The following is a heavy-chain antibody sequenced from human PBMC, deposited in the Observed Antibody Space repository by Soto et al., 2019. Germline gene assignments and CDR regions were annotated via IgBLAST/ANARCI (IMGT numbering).Heavy chain of an antibody. CDR1: GFSLSTNGVG. D-gene: IGHD1-26*01. Sequence: QITLKESGPTLVRPTEPLTLMCTFSGFSLSTNGVGVGWISQPPGKALEWLALIYWNDDKRYSPSLKSRLTITKDTSKTQVVLTMTNVDPVDTGTYYCAREGAIVPRFFDPWGQGTRVTVSS. V-gene: IGHV2-5*01. CDR2: IYWNDDK. J-gene: IGHJ5*02. CDR3: AREGAIVPRFFDP.